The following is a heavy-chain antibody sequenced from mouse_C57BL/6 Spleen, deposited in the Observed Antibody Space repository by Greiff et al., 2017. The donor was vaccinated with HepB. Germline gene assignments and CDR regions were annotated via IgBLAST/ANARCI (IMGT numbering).Heavy chain of an antibody. V-gene: IGHV5-4*01. D-gene: IGHD2-3*01. Sequence: EVQVVESGGGLVKPGGSLKLSCAASGFTFSSYAMSWVRQTPEKRLEWVATISDGGSYTYYPDNVKGRFTISRDNAKNNLYLQMSHLKSEDTAMYYCARVYDGYYIYAMDYWGQGTSVTVSS. CDR3: ARVYDGYYIYAMDY. J-gene: IGHJ4*01. CDR2: ISDGGSYT. CDR1: GFTFSSYA.